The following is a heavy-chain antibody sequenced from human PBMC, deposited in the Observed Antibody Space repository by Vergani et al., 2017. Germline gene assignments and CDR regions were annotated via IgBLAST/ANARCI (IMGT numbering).Heavy chain of an antibody. CDR2: IRYDGSNP. Sequence: QEQLLQSGGGVVQPAGSLRLSCIGSGYTFGHFDMHWVRQAPGKGLAWVGFIRYDGSNPQYIDSVKGRFTISRDNSKDTLFLQMNGVSPEDTGTYFCAKKGGSLYYYGLDVWGQGTTITVSS. D-gene: IGHD1-26*01. CDR3: AKKGGSLYYYGLDV. V-gene: IGHV3-30*02. CDR1: GYTFGHFD. J-gene: IGHJ6*02.